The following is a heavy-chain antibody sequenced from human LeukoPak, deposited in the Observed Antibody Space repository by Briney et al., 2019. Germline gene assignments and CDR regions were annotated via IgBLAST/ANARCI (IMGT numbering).Heavy chain of an antibody. CDR2: IYHSGST. CDR1: GGSISSSNW. V-gene: IGHV4-4*02. CDR3: ARVLLWFGEPNWFDP. Sequence: SETLSLTCAVSGGSISSSNWWSWVRQPPGKGLEWIGEIYHSGSTNYNPSLKSRVTILVDKSKNQFSLKLSSVTAADTVVYYCARVLLWFGEPNWFDPWGQGTLVTVSS. D-gene: IGHD3-10*01. J-gene: IGHJ5*02.